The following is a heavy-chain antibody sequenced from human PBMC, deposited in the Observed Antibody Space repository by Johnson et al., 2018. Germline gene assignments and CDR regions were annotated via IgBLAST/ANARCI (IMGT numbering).Heavy chain of an antibody. J-gene: IGHJ4*02. V-gene: IGHV1-46*01. D-gene: IGHD1-1*01. Sequence: QVQLVQSGAEVKKXGAPVKIXCKASGYTFTTYYLHWVRQAPGQGLEWMGRINPSGTGTIYAPKFQGRVTLTRDTSTTTDYMELSSLGSDDTTVYYCVRDGQKWNVDYWGQGTLVTVSS. CDR3: VRDGQKWNVDY. CDR1: GYTFTTYY. CDR2: INPSGTGT.